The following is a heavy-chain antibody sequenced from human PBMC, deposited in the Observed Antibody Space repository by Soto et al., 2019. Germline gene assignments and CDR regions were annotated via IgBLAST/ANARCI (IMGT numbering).Heavy chain of an antibody. CDR3: ATDLGAYGDYDY. Sequence: VASVKVSCKVSGYTLTELSMHWVRQAPGKGLEWMGGFDPEDGETIYAQKFQGRVTMTEDTSTDTAYMELSSLRSEDTAVYYCATDLGAYGDYDYWGQGTLVTVSS. J-gene: IGHJ4*02. CDR1: GYTLTELS. CDR2: FDPEDGET. D-gene: IGHD4-17*01. V-gene: IGHV1-24*01.